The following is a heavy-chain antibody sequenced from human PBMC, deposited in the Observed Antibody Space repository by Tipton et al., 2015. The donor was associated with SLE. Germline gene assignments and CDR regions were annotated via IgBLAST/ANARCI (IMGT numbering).Heavy chain of an antibody. CDR1: GGSISSYY. CDR2: IYYGGTP. V-gene: IGHV4-59*07. D-gene: IGHD7-27*01. CDR3: ARGGLGSNLRGSIYLGY. J-gene: IGHJ4*02. Sequence: TLSLTCTVSGGSISSYYWSWIRQPPGKGLEWIGNIYYGGTPHYNPSLKSRVTISLDPTKNQFSLRLNSVTAADTAMYYCARGGLGSNLRGSIYLGYWGQGTLVTVSS.